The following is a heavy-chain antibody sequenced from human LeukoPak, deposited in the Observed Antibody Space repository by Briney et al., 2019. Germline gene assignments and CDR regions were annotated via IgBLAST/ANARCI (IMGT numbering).Heavy chain of an antibody. J-gene: IGHJ3*02. CDR2: INPNSGGT. Sequence: GASVKVSCKASGYTFISYAMNWVRQAPGQGLEWMGWINPNSGGTNYAQKFQGRVTMTRDTSISTAYMELSRLRSDDTAVYYCASAGVSSSWYTDAFDIWGQGTMVTVSS. CDR3: ASAGVSSSWYTDAFDI. V-gene: IGHV1-2*02. CDR1: GYTFISYA. D-gene: IGHD6-13*01.